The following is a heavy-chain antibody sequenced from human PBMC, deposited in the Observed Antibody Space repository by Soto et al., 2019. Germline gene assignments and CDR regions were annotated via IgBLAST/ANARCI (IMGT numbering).Heavy chain of an antibody. Sequence: PGGSLRRSCAASGFTFRSYGMHWVRQAPGKGLEWVAVISYDGSNKYYADSVKGRFTISRDNSKNTLYLQMNSLRAEETAVYYCAKDNGVKSSSGIDYWGQGTLVTVSS. D-gene: IGHD6-6*01. CDR3: AKDNGVKSSSGIDY. V-gene: IGHV3-30*18. CDR1: GFTFRSYG. CDR2: ISYDGSNK. J-gene: IGHJ4*02.